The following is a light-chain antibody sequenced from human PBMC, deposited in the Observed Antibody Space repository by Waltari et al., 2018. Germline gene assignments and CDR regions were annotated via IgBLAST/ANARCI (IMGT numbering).Light chain of an antibody. J-gene: IGLJ3*02. CDR1: SSAVGGYDY. Sequence: QSALTQPASVSGSPGPSITIPCTGTSSAVGGYDYVSWYQQHPGKAPKLMIYDVSNRPSGVSNRFSGSKSGNTASLTISGLQAEDEADYYCSSYTSISACVLFGGGTKLTVL. CDR3: SSYTSISACVL. CDR2: DVS. V-gene: IGLV2-14*03.